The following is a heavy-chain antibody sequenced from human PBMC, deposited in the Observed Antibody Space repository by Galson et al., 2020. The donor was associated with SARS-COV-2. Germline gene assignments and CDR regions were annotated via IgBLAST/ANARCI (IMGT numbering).Heavy chain of an antibody. Sequence: GEYLKISCAASGFTVSSNYMSWVRQAPGKGLEWVSVIYSGGSTYYADSVKGRFTISRDNSKNTLYLQMNSLRAEDTAVYYCARDNWATDQKESSGWSQWGQGTLVTVSS. CDR1: GFTVSSNY. D-gene: IGHD6-19*01. CDR2: IYSGGST. J-gene: IGHJ4*02. CDR3: ARDNWATDQKESSGWSQ. V-gene: IGHV3-53*01.